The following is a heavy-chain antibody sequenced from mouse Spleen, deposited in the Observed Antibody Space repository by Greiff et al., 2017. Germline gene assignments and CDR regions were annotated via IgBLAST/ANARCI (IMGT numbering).Heavy chain of an antibody. CDR1: GFTFSSYG. CDR2: ISGGGSYT. J-gene: IGHJ4*01. V-gene: IGHV5-9-2*01. D-gene: IGHD1-1*01. CDR3: ASRSSRYAMDY. Sequence: EVQLVESGGGLVKPGGSLKLYCAASGFTFSSYGMSWVRQTPEKRLEWVATISGGGSYTYYPDSVKGRFTISRDNAKNNLYLQMSSLRSEDTALYYCASRSSRYAMDYWGQGTSVTVSS.